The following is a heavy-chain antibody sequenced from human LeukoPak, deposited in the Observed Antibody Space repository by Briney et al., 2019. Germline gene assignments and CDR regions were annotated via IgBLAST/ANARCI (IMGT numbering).Heavy chain of an antibody. D-gene: IGHD1-26*01. J-gene: IGHJ3*02. V-gene: IGHV1-2*02. CDR1: GYTFTGYY. Sequence: ASVKVSCKASGYTFTGYYMHWVRQAPGQGLEWMGWINPNSGGTNYAQKFQGRVTVTRDTSISTAYMELSRLRSDDTAVYYCATNIVGATRAFDIWGQGTMVTVSS. CDR3: ATNIVGATRAFDI. CDR2: INPNSGGT.